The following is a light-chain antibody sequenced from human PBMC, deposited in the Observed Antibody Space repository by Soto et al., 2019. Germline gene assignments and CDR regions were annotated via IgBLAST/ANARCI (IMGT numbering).Light chain of an antibody. CDR2: DAS. CDR1: QNINNY. CDR3: QQYETLPT. Sequence: DVQISQSTSSLSSSGGDLVTMTFQASQNINNYLNWYQQKPGRAPKLLIYDASNLEAGVPSRFRGSGSGTDFTFTISRLQPEDIATYYCQQYETLPTVGQGTRLEIK. J-gene: IGKJ5*01. V-gene: IGKV1-33*01.